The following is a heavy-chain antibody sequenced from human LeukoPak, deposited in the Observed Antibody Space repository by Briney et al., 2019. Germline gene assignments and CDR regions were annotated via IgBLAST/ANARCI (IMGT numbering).Heavy chain of an antibody. Sequence: GGSLRLSCAASGFTFSSYAMSWVRQAPGKGLEWVSAISGSGGSTYYADSVNGRFTISRDNSKNTLYLQMNRLRAEAKAVYYCAKGPEWLVIYYFDYWGQGTLVTVSS. CDR3: AKGPEWLVIYYFDY. D-gene: IGHD6-19*01. V-gene: IGHV3-23*01. CDR2: ISGSGGST. CDR1: GFTFSSYA. J-gene: IGHJ4*02.